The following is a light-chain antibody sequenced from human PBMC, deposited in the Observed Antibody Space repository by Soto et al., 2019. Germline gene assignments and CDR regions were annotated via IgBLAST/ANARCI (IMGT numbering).Light chain of an antibody. Sequence: DIQMTQSPSSLSADVGDRVTITCRASQSLRDYLNWYQQKPGKAPNLLINGASTLQSGVPSRFNGGGSGAEFTLTISSLHPEDFATYYCQQSYDVRLSFGGGTKV. CDR1: QSLRDY. CDR2: GAS. CDR3: QQSYDVRLS. J-gene: IGKJ4*01. V-gene: IGKV1-39*01.